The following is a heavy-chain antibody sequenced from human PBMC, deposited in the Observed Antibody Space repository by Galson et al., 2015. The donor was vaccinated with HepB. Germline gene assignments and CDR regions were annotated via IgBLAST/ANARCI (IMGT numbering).Heavy chain of an antibody. J-gene: IGHJ4*02. CDR2: ISAYGGNT. V-gene: IGHV1-18*04. D-gene: IGHD4/OR15-4a*01. CDR3: ARDRDYRFDY. CDR1: GYTFTING. Sequence: SVKVSCKASGYTFTINGISWVRQTPRQGLEWLGWISAYGGNTKYAQKYQGRITLTRDTSTSTAYMELRSPRSDDTAVYYCARDRDYRFDYWGQGTLVTVSS.